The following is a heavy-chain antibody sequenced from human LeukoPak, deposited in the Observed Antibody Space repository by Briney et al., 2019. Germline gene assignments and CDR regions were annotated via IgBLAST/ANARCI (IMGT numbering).Heavy chain of an antibody. J-gene: IGHJ5*02. CDR3: ARAALSIGVAGMRCWFDP. Sequence: ASVKVSCKASGYTFTHYYMHWVRQAPGQGLEWMGVINPTGGGTSYAQNLQGRVTMTRDTSTGTFYMELSSLRYEDTAVYYCARAALSIGVAGMRCWFDPWGQGTLVTVSS. V-gene: IGHV1-46*01. D-gene: IGHD6-19*01. CDR1: GYTFTHYY. CDR2: INPTGGGT.